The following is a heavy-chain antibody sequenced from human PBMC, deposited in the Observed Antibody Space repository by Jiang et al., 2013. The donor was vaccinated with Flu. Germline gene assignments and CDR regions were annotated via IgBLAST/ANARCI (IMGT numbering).Heavy chain of an antibody. J-gene: IGHJ3*02. D-gene: IGHD3-16*01. CDR1: GGSIRSGGYY. Sequence: GSGLVKPLQILSLTCTVSGGSIRSGGYYWNWIRQHPGKGLEWIGRINYSGTTYYNPSLKSRVMISVDTSKNEFSLKLNSVTAAGTAVYFCARSSEAYYGIWGQGTMVTVS. CDR2: INYSGTT. V-gene: IGHV4-31*03. CDR3: ARSSEAYYGI.